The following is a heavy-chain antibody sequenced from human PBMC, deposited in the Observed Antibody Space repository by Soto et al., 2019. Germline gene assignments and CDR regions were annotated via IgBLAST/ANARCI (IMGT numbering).Heavy chain of an antibody. CDR1: GGSFSGYY. CDR3: ARTRSAIAVAGTREKWWPIKNNWYDP. Sequence: PSETLSLTCAVYGGSFSGYYWSWIRQPPGKGLEWIGEINHSGSTNYNPSLKSRVTISVDTSKNQFSLKLSSVTAADTAVYYCARTRSAIAVAGTREKWWPIKNNWYDPWGQGTLVTVSA. V-gene: IGHV4-34*01. CDR2: INHSGST. D-gene: IGHD6-19*01. J-gene: IGHJ5*02.